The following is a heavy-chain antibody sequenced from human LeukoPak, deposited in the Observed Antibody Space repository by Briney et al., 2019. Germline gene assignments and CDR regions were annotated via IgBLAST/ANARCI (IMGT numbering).Heavy chain of an antibody. Sequence: QPGGSLRLSCAASGFTFSSYWMSWVRQAPGKGLEWVANIKQDGSEKYYVDSVKGRFTISRDNSKNTLYLQMNSLRAEDTAVYYCAKPSGSGSYWGQGTLVTVSS. CDR3: AKPSGSGSY. D-gene: IGHD3-10*01. J-gene: IGHJ4*02. V-gene: IGHV3-7*01. CDR2: IKQDGSEK. CDR1: GFTFSSYW.